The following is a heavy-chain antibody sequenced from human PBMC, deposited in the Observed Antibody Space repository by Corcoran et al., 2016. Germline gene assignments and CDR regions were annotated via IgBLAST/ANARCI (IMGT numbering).Heavy chain of an antibody. CDR2: IYYSGST. CDR1: GGSISSSSYY. D-gene: IGHD6-13*01. CDR3: ARAIAAASYFDP. Sequence: QLQLQESGPGLVKPSETLSLTCTVSGGSISSSSYYWGWIRQPPGKGLEWIGSIYYSGSTYYNPSRKSRVTISVDTSKNQFSLKLSAVTAADTAVYYCARAIAAASYFDPWGQGTLVTVSS. V-gene: IGHV4-39*01. J-gene: IGHJ5*02.